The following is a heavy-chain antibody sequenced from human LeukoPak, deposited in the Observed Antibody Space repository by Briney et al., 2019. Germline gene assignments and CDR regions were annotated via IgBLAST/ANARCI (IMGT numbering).Heavy chain of an antibody. J-gene: IGHJ4*02. Sequence: GAPVKVSCKASGYSFTGYYIHWVRQAPGQGLEWMGWIHPNNGGTSYAQKFQGRVTMTRDTSISTAYMELSSLRSDDTAMYYCAREISAVYYYWGQGTLVTVSS. V-gene: IGHV1-2*02. CDR2: IHPNNGGT. CDR1: GYSFTGYY. CDR3: AREISAVYYY. D-gene: IGHD6-13*01.